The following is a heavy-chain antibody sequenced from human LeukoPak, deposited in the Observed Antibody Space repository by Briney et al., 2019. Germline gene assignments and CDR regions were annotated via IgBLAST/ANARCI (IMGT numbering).Heavy chain of an antibody. J-gene: IGHJ3*02. V-gene: IGHV4-30-2*05. D-gene: IGHD2-15*01. CDR1: GGSISSGGYY. CDR2: IYHSGST. Sequence: SQTLSLTCTVSGGSISSGGYYWSWIRQPPGKGLEWIGYIYHSGSTYYNPSLKSRVTISVDTSKNQFSLKLSSVTAADTAVYYCARVFMCSGGSCYVPLAFDIWGQGTMVTVSS. CDR3: ARVFMCSGGSCYVPLAFDI.